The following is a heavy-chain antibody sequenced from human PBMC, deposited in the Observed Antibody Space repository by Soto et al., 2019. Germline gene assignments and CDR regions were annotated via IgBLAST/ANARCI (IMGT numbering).Heavy chain of an antibody. CDR3: ARGFRGWNSPDY. D-gene: IGHD1-7*01. CDR2: IYYSGST. CDR1: GGSISSGGYY. V-gene: IGHV4-31*03. Sequence: QVQLQESGPGLVKPSQTLSLTCTVSGGSISSGGYYWSWIRQHPGKGLEWIGYIYYSGSTYYNPSLTGRVTISVDSSKNQFSLKLSSVNAADTAVYYCARGFRGWNSPDYWGQGTLVTVYS. J-gene: IGHJ4*02.